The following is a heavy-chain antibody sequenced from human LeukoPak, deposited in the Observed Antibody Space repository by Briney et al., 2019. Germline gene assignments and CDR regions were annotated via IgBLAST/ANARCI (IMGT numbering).Heavy chain of an antibody. CDR3: ARDKDAFDI. Sequence: SETLSLTCTVSGGSVSSGSYYWSWIRQPPGKGLGWIGYIYYSGSTNYNPSLKSRVTISVDTSKNQFPLKLSSVTAADTAVYYCARDKDAFDIWGQGTMVTVSS. J-gene: IGHJ3*02. CDR1: GGSVSSGSYY. CDR2: IYYSGST. V-gene: IGHV4-61*01.